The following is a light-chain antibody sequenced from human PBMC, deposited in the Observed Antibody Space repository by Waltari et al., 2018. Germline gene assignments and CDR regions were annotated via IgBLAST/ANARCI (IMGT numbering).Light chain of an antibody. Sequence: EIVLTQSPGTLSLSPVERVTLSCRASQSISSSYLAWYQQKPGQAPRLLIYDASSRATGIPDRFSGSGSATDFTLTISRLEPEDFAVYYCHQYGSPFGQGTKVEIK. CDR3: HQYGSP. CDR1: QSISSSY. J-gene: IGKJ1*01. CDR2: DAS. V-gene: IGKV3-20*01.